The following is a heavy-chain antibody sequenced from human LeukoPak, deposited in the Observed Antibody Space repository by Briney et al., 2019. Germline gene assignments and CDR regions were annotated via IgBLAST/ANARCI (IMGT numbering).Heavy chain of an antibody. D-gene: IGHD3-10*01. CDR2: IYHSGST. Sequence: SETLSLTCAVSGGSISSGGYSWSWIRQPPGKGLEWIGYIYHSGSTYYNPSLKSRVTISVDRSKNQFSLKLSSVTAADTAVYYCARAQTMVRGVTYWYFDLWGRGTLVTVSS. CDR3: ARAQTMVRGVTYWYFDL. J-gene: IGHJ2*01. CDR1: GGSISSGGYS. V-gene: IGHV4-30-2*01.